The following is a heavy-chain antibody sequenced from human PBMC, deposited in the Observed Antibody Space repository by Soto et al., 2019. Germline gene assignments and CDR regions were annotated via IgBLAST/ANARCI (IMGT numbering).Heavy chain of an antibody. CDR3: AASSGSYYGMDV. V-gene: IGHV1-58*01. CDR2: IVVGSGNT. J-gene: IGHJ6*02. D-gene: IGHD1-26*01. Sequence: SVKVSCKASGFTFTSSAVQWVRQARGQRLEWIGWIVVGSGNTNYAQKFQERVTTTRDMSTSTAYMELSSLRSEDTAVYYCAASSGSYYGMDVWGQGTTVTVSS. CDR1: GFTFTSSA.